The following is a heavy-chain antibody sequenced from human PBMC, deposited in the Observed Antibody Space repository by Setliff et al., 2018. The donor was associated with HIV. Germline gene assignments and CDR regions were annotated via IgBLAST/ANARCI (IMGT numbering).Heavy chain of an antibody. D-gene: IGHD3-9*01. J-gene: IGHJ4*02. CDR1: GFTFSSYS. CDR2: ISSSSSAI. V-gene: IGHV3-48*01. Sequence: GGSLRLSCAASGFTFSSYSMNWVRQAPGKGLEWVSYISSSSSAIYYADSVKGRFTISRDNAKNSLYLQMNSLRAEDTAVYYCAKTIGRYFDIFDNWGQGTLVTVSS. CDR3: AKTIGRYFDIFDN.